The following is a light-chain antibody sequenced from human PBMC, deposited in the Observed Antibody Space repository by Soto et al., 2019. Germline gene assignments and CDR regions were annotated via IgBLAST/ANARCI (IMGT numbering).Light chain of an antibody. V-gene: IGKV3-20*01. Sequence: SPDTLSVSPGERVTLSSRASQSMNSDLAWYQHNPGQAPRLHIYGTSIRATGIPDRFSGSGSGTDFTLTITRLEPEDFAVYYCQRFGTSPPWTVGQGTKVDIK. CDR1: QSMNSD. CDR3: QRFGTSPPWT. J-gene: IGKJ1*01. CDR2: GTS.